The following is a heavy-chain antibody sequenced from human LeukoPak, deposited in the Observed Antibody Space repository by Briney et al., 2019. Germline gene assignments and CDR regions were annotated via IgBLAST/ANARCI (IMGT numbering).Heavy chain of an antibody. D-gene: IGHD6-13*01. J-gene: IGHJ4*02. V-gene: IGHV4-39*07. Sequence: SETLSLTCTVSGGSISSGSYYWGWLRQPPGKGLEWIGSIYYSGSTYYKPSLKSRVTISLDKSKNQFSLKLSSVTAADTSVYYCARAYSPPQWSPFDYWGQGTLVTVSS. CDR1: GGSISSGSYY. CDR2: IYYSGST. CDR3: ARAYSPPQWSPFDY.